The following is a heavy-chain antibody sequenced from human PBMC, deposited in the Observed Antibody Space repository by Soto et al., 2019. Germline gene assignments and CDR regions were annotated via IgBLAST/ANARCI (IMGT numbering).Heavy chain of an antibody. CDR2: IYHGGTT. D-gene: IGHD6-19*01. J-gene: IGHJ4*01. CDR3: ARVHVMVVAGSTFDY. V-gene: IGHV4-38-2*02. CDR1: GYSISSGSY. Sequence: SETLSLTCTVPGYSISSGSYWAWIRQPPGKGPEWIASIYHGGTTFYNPSLKSRITISVDTSNNQFSLKLTSVTAADTAVYYCARVHVMVVAGSTFDYWGHGTLVTVSS.